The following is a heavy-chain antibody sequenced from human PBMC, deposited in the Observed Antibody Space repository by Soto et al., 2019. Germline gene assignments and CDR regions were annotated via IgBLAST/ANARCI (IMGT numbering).Heavy chain of an antibody. V-gene: IGHV3-15*01. CDR2: IKSKTDGGTT. J-gene: IGHJ6*03. Sequence: PGGSLRLSCAASGFTFSNAWMSWVRQAPGKGLEWVGRIKSKTDGGTTDYAAPVKGRFTISRDDSKNTLYLQMNSLKTEDTAVYYCTTEAGQDYYYYYYMDVWGKGTTVTVSS. CDR3: TTEAGQDYYYYYYMDV. CDR1: GFTFSNAW.